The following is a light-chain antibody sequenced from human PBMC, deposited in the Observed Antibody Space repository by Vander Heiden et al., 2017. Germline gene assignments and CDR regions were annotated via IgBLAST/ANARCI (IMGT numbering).Light chain of an antibody. CDR2: AAS. J-gene: IGKJ1*01. Sequence: DIVLTQSQGTLSLSPGEGATLSCRASQFVSSSYLAWYQHKPGQAPRLLIYAASSRATGIPDRFSGSGSGTDFNLKISRLEPEDFAVYYCQQYGSSPQTFGQGTKVEIK. CDR1: QFVSSSY. V-gene: IGKV3-20*01. CDR3: QQYGSSPQT.